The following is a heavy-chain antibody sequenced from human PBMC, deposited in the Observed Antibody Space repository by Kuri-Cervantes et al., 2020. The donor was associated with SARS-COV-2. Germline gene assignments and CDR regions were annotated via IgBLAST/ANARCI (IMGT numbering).Heavy chain of an antibody. CDR3: AYSIAATSRWFGP. Sequence: SETLSLTCTVSGVSISSYYCSWIRQPPGKGLEWIGNIYYSGSTNYNPSLKSRVTISVGTSKNQFSLKVRSVTAADTAVYYCAYSIAATSRWFGPWGQGTLVTVSS. CDR1: GVSISSYY. D-gene: IGHD6-13*01. J-gene: IGHJ5*02. V-gene: IGHV4-59*01. CDR2: IYYSGST.